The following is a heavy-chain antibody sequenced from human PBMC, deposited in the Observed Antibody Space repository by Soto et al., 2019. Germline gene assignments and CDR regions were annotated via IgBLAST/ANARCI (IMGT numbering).Heavy chain of an antibody. Sequence: PGGSLRLSCAASGFSLENYAVTWVRQAPGKGLEWVSGITGSGDKTYYADSVKGRFIISRDNSENTLYLQMNSLRAEDTALYYCARDCSSSSCSVWRYWGQGTQVTVSS. J-gene: IGHJ4*02. V-gene: IGHV3-23*01. CDR3: ARDCSSSSCSVWRY. CDR1: GFSLENYA. D-gene: IGHD2-2*01. CDR2: ITGSGDKT.